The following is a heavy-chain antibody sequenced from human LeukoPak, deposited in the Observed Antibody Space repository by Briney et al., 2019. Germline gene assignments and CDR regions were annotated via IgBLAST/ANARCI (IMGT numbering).Heavy chain of an antibody. CDR1: GGSISSSSYY. V-gene: IGHV4-39*01. CDR3: ARHGIVVVVTANLNNWFDP. Sequence: SETLSLTCTVSGGSISSSSYYWGWIRQPPGKGLEWIGRIYYSGSTYYNPSLKSRVTISVDTSKNQFSLKLSSVTAADTAVYYCARHGIVVVVTANLNNWFDPWGQGTLVTVSS. J-gene: IGHJ5*02. CDR2: IYYSGST. D-gene: IGHD2-21*02.